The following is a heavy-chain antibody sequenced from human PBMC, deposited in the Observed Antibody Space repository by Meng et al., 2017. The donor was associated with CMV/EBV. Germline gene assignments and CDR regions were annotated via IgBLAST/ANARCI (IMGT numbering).Heavy chain of an antibody. Sequence: GESLKISCAASGFTFSSYEMNWVRQAPGKGLEWVSYISSSGDTTYYADSVRGRFTISRDNARNSLYLQMNSLRAEDTAVYYCARLDPGPLFCSSTSCYGGFGMDVWGQGTTVTVSS. J-gene: IGHJ6*02. CDR2: ISSSGDTT. CDR1: GFTFSSYE. D-gene: IGHD2-2*01. V-gene: IGHV3-48*03. CDR3: ARLDPGPLFCSSTSCYGGFGMDV.